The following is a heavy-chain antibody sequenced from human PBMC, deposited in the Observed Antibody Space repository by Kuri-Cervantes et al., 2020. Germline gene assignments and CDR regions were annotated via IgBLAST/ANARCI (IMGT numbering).Heavy chain of an antibody. Sequence: GESLKISCAASGFTFSTYWMSWVRQAPGRGLEWVASINKDGSETYYVDSVKGRFTISRDNAKNSLYLQMNSLRAEDTAVYYCARERGRTMVYYYYMDVWGKGTTVTVSS. V-gene: IGHV3-7*01. CDR3: ARERGRTMVYYYYMDV. D-gene: IGHD3-10*01. CDR2: INKDGSET. CDR1: GFTFSTYW. J-gene: IGHJ6*03.